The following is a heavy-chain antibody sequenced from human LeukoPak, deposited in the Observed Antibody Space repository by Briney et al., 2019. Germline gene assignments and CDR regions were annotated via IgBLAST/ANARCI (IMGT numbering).Heavy chain of an antibody. CDR3: AREDSYGYFDH. CDR1: GYNVIVCY. V-gene: IGHV1-2*06. J-gene: IGHJ4*02. CDR2: LIPNSGDT. Sequence: GASVTVSCKASGYNVIVCYMHWVRQAPGQGLEWMGRLIPNSGDTAYGQKFQGRVAVTRDTSINTVYMELSRLTFDDTAVYYCAREDSYGYFDHWGQGTRVTVSS. D-gene: IGHD5-18*01.